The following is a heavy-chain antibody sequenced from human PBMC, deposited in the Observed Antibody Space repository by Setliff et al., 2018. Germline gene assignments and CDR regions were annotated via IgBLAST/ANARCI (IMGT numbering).Heavy chain of an antibody. D-gene: IGHD2-21*02. Sequence: GGSLRLSCVGSGFTFSDYWMSWVRQAPGKGLEWVAIIKQDGSETVYADAVKGRLTISRDNAKNSLYLQMNSLRAEDTAVYYCAKCGGDHCCPLYQYYMDVWGKGTTVTVSS. CDR3: AKCGGDHCCPLYQYYMDV. CDR1: GFTFSDYW. J-gene: IGHJ6*03. CDR2: IKQDGSET. V-gene: IGHV3-7*03.